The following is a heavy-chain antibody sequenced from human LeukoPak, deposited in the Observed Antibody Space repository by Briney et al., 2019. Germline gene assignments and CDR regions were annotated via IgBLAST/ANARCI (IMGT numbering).Heavy chain of an antibody. V-gene: IGHV4-38-2*02. CDR1: GYSISSGYY. D-gene: IGHD3-10*01. Sequence: SETLSLTCTVSGYSISSGYYWGWIRPPPGKGLEWIGNIHHSGSTYYKPSLRSRVIISVDTSKNQFSLRLSSVTAADTAVYYCARWRITMVRGGMDVWGKGTTVTVSS. CDR3: ARWRITMVRGGMDV. CDR2: IHHSGST. J-gene: IGHJ6*03.